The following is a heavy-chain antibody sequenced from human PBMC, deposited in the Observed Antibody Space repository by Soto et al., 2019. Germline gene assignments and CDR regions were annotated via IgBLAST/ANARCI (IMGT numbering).Heavy chain of an antibody. Sequence: QVQLVQSGAEVKKPGASVKVSCKASGYTFTSYDINWVRQATGQGLEWMGWMNPNSGNTGYAQKFQGRVTMTRNTSISTAYMELSSLRSEDTAVYYCARDTEMYSSGWYSDYGMDVWGQGTTVTVSS. CDR1: GYTFTSYD. J-gene: IGHJ6*02. V-gene: IGHV1-8*01. CDR2: MNPNSGNT. D-gene: IGHD6-19*01. CDR3: ARDTEMYSSGWYSDYGMDV.